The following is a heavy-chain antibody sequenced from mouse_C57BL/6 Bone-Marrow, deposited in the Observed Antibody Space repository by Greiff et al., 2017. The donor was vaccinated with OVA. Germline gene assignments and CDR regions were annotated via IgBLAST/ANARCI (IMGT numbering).Heavy chain of an antibody. CDR1: GYTFTSYW. J-gene: IGHJ3*01. CDR3: AREGGWLLRAWFAY. V-gene: IGHV1-64*01. CDR2: IHPNSGST. Sequence: VQLQQPGAELVKPGASVKLSCKASGYTFTSYWMHWVKQRPGQGLEWIGMIHPNSGSTNYNEKFKSKATLTVDKSSSTAYMQLSSLTSEDSAVYYCAREGGWLLRAWFAYWGQGTLVTVSA. D-gene: IGHD2-3*01.